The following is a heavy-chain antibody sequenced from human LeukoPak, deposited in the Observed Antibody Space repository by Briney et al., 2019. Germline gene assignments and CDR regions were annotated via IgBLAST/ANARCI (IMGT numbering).Heavy chain of an antibody. Sequence: GGSLRLSCAGSGFTIGSYWMSWVRQAPGKGLEWVANIRQDGSEKYYVDSVKGRLTISRGNAKNSLYLQMNSLRAEDTGIYYCARAGYYGDDAFDLWGQGTMVTVSS. CDR2: IRQDGSEK. D-gene: IGHD2/OR15-2a*01. CDR3: ARAGYYGDDAFDL. CDR1: GFTIGSYW. V-gene: IGHV3-7*01. J-gene: IGHJ3*01.